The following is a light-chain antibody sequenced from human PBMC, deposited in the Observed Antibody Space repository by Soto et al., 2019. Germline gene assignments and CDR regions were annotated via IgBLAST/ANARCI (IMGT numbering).Light chain of an antibody. V-gene: IGKV3-15*01. J-gene: IGKJ1*01. CDR1: QSVSSY. CDR2: GAT. Sequence: EIVLTQSPGTLSMSPGERATLSCRASQSVSSYLAWYQQKPGQAPRLLIYGATTRATDIPARFSGSGSGTDFILTISSLQSEDFAVYFCQQYNAWPWTFGQGTKVDIK. CDR3: QQYNAWPWT.